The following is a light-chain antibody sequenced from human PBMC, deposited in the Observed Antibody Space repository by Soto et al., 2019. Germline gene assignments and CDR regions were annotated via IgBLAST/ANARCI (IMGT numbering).Light chain of an antibody. J-gene: IGKJ4*01. CDR1: VSIRTD. Sequence: EIVLTQSPGTLSLSPGERATLSCRASVSIRTDVAWYQQKPGQAPRLLIYGASTRATGIPARFSGSGSVTDFTLTISSLEPEDSAVYFCQQRRNWPLTFGGGTKVDIK. CDR2: GAS. CDR3: QQRRNWPLT. V-gene: IGKV3-11*01.